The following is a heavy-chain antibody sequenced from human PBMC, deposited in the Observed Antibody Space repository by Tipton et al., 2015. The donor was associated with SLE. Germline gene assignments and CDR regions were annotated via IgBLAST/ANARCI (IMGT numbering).Heavy chain of an antibody. V-gene: IGHV4-34*01. D-gene: IGHD6-13*01. Sequence: LRLSCAVYGGSFSGYYWSWIRQPPGKGLEWIGEINHSGSTNYNPSLKSRVTISVDTSKNQFSLKLSSVTAADTAVYYCARRAMWQQLVSFDYWGQGTLVTVSS. J-gene: IGHJ4*02. CDR2: INHSGST. CDR3: ARRAMWQQLVSFDY. CDR1: GGSFSGYY.